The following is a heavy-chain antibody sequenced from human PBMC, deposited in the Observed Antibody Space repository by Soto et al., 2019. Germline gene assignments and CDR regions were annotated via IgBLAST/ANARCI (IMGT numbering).Heavy chain of an antibody. CDR1: GFTFDDYA. D-gene: IGHD6-19*01. CDR2: ISWNSGSI. J-gene: IGHJ6*03. Sequence: PGGSLRLSCAASGFTFDDYAMHWVRQAPGKGLEWVSGISWNSGSIGYADSVKGRFTISRDNAKNSLYLQMNSLRAEDTALYYCAKDLRLVALLGYMDVWGKGTTVTVSS. V-gene: IGHV3-9*01. CDR3: AKDLRLVALLGYMDV.